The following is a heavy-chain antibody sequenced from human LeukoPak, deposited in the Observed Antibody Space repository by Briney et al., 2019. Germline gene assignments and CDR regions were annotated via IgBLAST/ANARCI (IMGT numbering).Heavy chain of an antibody. CDR1: GASINRAGDY. J-gene: IGHJ4*02. D-gene: IGHD3-22*01. Sequence: SETLSLTCTLSGASINRAGDYWGWIRQPPGKGLEWIGTIYSSGSTYYKSSVESRVSISVDTSKNQFSLKLGSVTAADTAVYYCVVGSGYFFDYWGQGTLVTVSS. CDR3: VVGSGYFFDY. CDR2: IYSSGST. V-gene: IGHV4-39*01.